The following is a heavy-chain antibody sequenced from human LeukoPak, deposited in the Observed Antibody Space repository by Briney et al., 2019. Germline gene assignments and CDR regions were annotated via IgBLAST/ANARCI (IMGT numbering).Heavy chain of an antibody. D-gene: IGHD6-6*01. V-gene: IGHV4-59*01. Sequence: SETLSLTCTVSGGSISSYYWSWIRQPPGKGLEWIGYIYYSGSTNYNPSLKSRVTISVDTSKNQFSLKLSSVTAADTAVYYCARDGSIAARGGWFDPWGQRTLVTVSS. J-gene: IGHJ5*02. CDR2: IYYSGST. CDR1: GGSISSYY. CDR3: ARDGSIAARGGWFDP.